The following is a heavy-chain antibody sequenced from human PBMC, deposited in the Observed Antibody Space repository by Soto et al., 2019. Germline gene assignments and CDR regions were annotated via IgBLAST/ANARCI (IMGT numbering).Heavy chain of an antibody. V-gene: IGHV3-48*03. CDR2: IGTSGSTI. D-gene: IGHD3-10*01. CDR3: ARDLYFFGSGTALDH. CDR1: GFTFSSYE. Sequence: EVQLVESEGGLVQPGGTLRLSCAASGFTFSSYEMNWVRQAPGAGLEWVSYIGTSGSTIYYSDSVKGRFTISRDNAKNSLYLQMNSLRAEDTAVYYCARDLYFFGSGTALDHWGQGTLVTVSS. J-gene: IGHJ4*02.